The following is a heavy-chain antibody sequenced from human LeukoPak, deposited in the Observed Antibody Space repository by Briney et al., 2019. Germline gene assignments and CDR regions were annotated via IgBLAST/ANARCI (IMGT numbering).Heavy chain of an antibody. CDR1: GGSISSYY. V-gene: IGHV4-59*01. CDR3: AGGKGGSGSLLSYFDY. Sequence: PSETLSLTCTVSGGSISSYYWSWIRQPPGKGLEWIGYIHYSGSTKYNPSLKSRVTISVDTSKNQFSLKMNSVTAADTAVYYCAGGKGGSGSLLSYFDYWGQGILVTVSS. CDR2: IHYSGST. J-gene: IGHJ4*02. D-gene: IGHD3-10*01.